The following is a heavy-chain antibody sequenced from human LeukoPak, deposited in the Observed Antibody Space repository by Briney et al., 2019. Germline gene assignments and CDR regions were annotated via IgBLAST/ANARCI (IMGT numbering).Heavy chain of an antibody. CDR2: INTGNGNT. D-gene: IGHD6-19*01. CDR3: ARAVKYRSGPLTDLLPYYFDY. CDR1: AYSFTPYA. V-gene: IGHV1-3*03. Sequence: GASVKVSCKTSAYSFTPYAMHWVRQAPGQRLEWMGWINTGNGNTKYSQEFQGRVTITRDTSANTAYMELSSLRSEDMAVYYCARAVKYRSGPLTDLLPYYFDYWGQGTLVTVSS. J-gene: IGHJ4*02.